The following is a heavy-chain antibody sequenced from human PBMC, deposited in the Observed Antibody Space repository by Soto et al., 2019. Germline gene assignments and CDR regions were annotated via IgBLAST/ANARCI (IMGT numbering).Heavy chain of an antibody. CDR1: GGSISSYY. J-gene: IGHJ4*02. Sequence: SETLSLTCTVSGGSISSYYWSWIRQPPGKGLEWIGYIYYSGSTNYNPSLKSRVTISVDTSKNQFSLKLSSVTAADTAVYYCARYYGSGSLGRYYFDYWGQGTLVTVS. V-gene: IGHV4-59*01. CDR3: ARYYGSGSLGRYYFDY. CDR2: IYYSGST. D-gene: IGHD3-10*01.